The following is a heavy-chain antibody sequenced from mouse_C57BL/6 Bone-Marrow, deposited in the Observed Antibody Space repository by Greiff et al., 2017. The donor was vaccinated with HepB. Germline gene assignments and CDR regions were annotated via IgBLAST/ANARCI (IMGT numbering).Heavy chain of an antibody. D-gene: IGHD2-3*01. Sequence: QVQLQQSGAELVRPGASVTLSCKASGYTFTDYEMHWVKQTPVHGLEWIGAIDPETGGTAYNQKFKGKAILTADKSSSTAYMELRSLTSEDSAVYYCTREGYDGYYGDWYFDVWGTGTTVTVSS. J-gene: IGHJ1*03. CDR1: GYTFTDYE. V-gene: IGHV1-15*01. CDR2: IDPETGGT. CDR3: TREGYDGYYGDWYFDV.